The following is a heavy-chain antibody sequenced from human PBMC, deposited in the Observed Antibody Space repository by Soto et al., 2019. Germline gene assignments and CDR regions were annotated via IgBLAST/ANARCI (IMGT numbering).Heavy chain of an antibody. Sequence: GESLKISCKGSGYSFTSYWIGWVRQMPGKGLEWMGIIYPGDSDTRYSPSFQGQVTISADKSISTAYLQWSSLKASDTAMYYCARLDIVVVPAGSYYYYYMDVWGKGTTVTVSS. CDR1: GYSFTSYW. CDR3: ARLDIVVVPAGSYYYYYMDV. CDR2: IYPGDSDT. J-gene: IGHJ6*03. D-gene: IGHD2-2*03. V-gene: IGHV5-51*01.